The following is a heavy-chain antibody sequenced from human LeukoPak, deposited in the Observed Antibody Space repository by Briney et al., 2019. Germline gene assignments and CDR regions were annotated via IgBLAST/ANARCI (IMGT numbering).Heavy chain of an antibody. J-gene: IGHJ4*02. CDR2: VYYSGST. Sequence: PSETPSLTCTVSGGSISSYYWTWIRQPPGKGLQWIGYVYYSGSTNYNPSLKSRVTISVDASKNQFSLKLSSVTAADTAVYYRARDRGYYGSGSYYHFDYWGQGTLVTVSS. V-gene: IGHV4-59*01. CDR3: ARDRGYYGSGSYYHFDY. D-gene: IGHD3-10*01. CDR1: GGSISSYY.